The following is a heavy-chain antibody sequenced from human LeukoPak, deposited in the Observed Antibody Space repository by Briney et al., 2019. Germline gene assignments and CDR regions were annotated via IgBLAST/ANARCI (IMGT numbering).Heavy chain of an antibody. CDR2: VNHSGYT. V-gene: IGHV4-34*01. D-gene: IGHD4-17*01. CDR1: GVSFSTYY. Sequence: KPSETLSLTCDVSGVSFSTYYWSWIRQSPEKGLEWIGEVNHSGYTNYNPSLKGRVTISVDTSKNQFSLKLSSVTAVDTAVYYCARQLYGSDYWGQGTLVTVSS. CDR3: ARQLYGSDY. J-gene: IGHJ4*02.